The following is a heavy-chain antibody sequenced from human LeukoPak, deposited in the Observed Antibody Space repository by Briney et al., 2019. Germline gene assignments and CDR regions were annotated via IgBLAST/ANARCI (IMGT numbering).Heavy chain of an antibody. D-gene: IGHD1-1*01. V-gene: IGHV3-11*01. CDR2: ISSSGSTI. CDR1: GFTFSDYY. Sequence: GGSLRLSCAASGFTFSDYYMSWIRQAPGKGLEWVSYISSSGSTIYYADSVKGRFTISRDNAKNSLYLQMNSLRAEDTAVYYCARNWKVSVSRGDAFDIWGQGTMVTVSS. CDR3: ARNWKVSVSRGDAFDI. J-gene: IGHJ3*02.